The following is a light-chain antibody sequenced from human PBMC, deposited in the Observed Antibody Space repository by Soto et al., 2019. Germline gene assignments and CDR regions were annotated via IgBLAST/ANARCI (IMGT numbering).Light chain of an antibody. CDR1: SSDMGAYNY. V-gene: IGLV2-14*01. Sequence: QSVLTQPASVSGSPGQSITISCAGTSSDMGAYNYVSWYQQHPGRAPKLMLYEVSHRPSGVSNRFSGSKSANTASLTISGLQPEDEADYYCASYTGTSTDVLFGGGTKLTVL. CDR2: EVS. J-gene: IGLJ2*01. CDR3: ASYTGTSTDVL.